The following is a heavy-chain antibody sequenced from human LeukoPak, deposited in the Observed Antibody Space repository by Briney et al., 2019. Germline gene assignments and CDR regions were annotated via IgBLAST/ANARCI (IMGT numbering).Heavy chain of an antibody. V-gene: IGHV3-48*02. CDR1: GFTFSSYS. CDR2: ISSSSSTI. Sequence: GGSLRLSCAASGFTFSSYSMNWVRQAPGKGLEWVSYISSSSSTIYYADSVKGRFTISRDNAKNSLYLQMNSLRDEDTAVYYCAREEVVPAANGQCHRFDPWGQGTLVTVSS. J-gene: IGHJ5*02. CDR3: AREEVVPAANGQCHRFDP. D-gene: IGHD2-2*01.